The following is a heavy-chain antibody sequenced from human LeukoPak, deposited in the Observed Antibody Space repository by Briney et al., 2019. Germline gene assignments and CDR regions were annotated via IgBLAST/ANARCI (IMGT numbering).Heavy chain of an antibody. Sequence: GGSLRLSCAASGFTFSAYAMTWVRQAPGKGLEWVSAISSGSDTIYYADSVKGRFTISRDNPKNTLYLQMNSLRADDTAVYYCAKDYMVTFDYWGQGTLVTVSS. D-gene: IGHD5-18*01. J-gene: IGHJ4*02. CDR1: GFTFSAYA. CDR3: AKDYMVTFDY. CDR2: ISSGSDTI. V-gene: IGHV3-23*01.